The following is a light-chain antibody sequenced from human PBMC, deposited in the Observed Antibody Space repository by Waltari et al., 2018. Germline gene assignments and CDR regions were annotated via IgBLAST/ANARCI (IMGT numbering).Light chain of an antibody. Sequence: SYELTQPPSVLVSPGQTARITCSGDALPKQYAYWYQQKPGQAPVLVIYKDSERPSGIPERFSGSSSGTTVTLTISGVQAEDEADYYCQSADSSGTFVVFGGGTKLTVL. V-gene: IGLV3-25*03. J-gene: IGLJ2*01. CDR2: KDS. CDR1: ALPKQY. CDR3: QSADSSGTFVV.